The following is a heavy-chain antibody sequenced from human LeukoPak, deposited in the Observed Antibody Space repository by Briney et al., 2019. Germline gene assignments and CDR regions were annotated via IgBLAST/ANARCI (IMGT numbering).Heavy chain of an antibody. CDR3: ARGGPPMVYAYYFDY. Sequence: SETLSLTCTVSGGSISSGGYYWSWIRQHPGEGLEWIGYIYYSGSTYYNPSLKSRVTISVDTSKNQFSLKLSSVTAADTAVYYCARGGPPMVYAYYFDYWGQGTLVTVSS. V-gene: IGHV4-31*03. CDR1: GGSISSGGYY. D-gene: IGHD2-8*01. J-gene: IGHJ4*02. CDR2: IYYSGST.